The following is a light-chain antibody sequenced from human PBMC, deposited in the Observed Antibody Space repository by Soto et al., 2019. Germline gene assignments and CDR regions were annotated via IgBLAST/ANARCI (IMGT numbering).Light chain of an antibody. CDR1: SGDIGYYDY. CDR2: DVS. V-gene: IGLV2-14*03. Sequence: QSALTQPASVSGSPGQSITISCTGTSGDIGYYDYVSWYQQHPGGVPKLLIYDVSSRPSGVSSRFSGSKSGNTASLTISGLQNDDEADYYCSSFADSSVRDYVFGGGTKVTVL. CDR3: SSFADSSVRDYV. J-gene: IGLJ1*01.